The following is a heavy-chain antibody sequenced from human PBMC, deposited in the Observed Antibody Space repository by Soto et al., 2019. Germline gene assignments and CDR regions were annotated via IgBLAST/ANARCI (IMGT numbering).Heavy chain of an antibody. CDR1: GYTFTSYA. CDR3: ARGGATRRYYDFWSGPNWFDP. Sequence: GASVKVSCKASGYTFTSYAMHWVRQAPGQRLEWMGWITAGNGNTKYSQKFQGRVTITRDTSASTAYMELSSLRSEDTAVYYCARGGATRRYYDFWSGPNWFDPWGQGTLVTSPQ. D-gene: IGHD3-3*01. CDR2: ITAGNGNT. J-gene: IGHJ5*02. V-gene: IGHV1-3*01.